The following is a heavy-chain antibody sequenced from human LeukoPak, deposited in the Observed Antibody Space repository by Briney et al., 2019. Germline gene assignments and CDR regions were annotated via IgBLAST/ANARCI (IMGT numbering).Heavy chain of an antibody. Sequence: PGRSLRLSCAASGFTFNTYALHWLRQAPGKGLEWVAVISHDGISEHYADSLKGRFSISRDNSKNTIYLQMNSVRAEDTAVYYCAELGITMIGGVWGKGTTVTISS. CDR3: AELGITMIGGV. V-gene: IGHV3-30*04. D-gene: IGHD3-10*02. CDR1: GFTFNTYA. CDR2: ISHDGISE. J-gene: IGHJ6*04.